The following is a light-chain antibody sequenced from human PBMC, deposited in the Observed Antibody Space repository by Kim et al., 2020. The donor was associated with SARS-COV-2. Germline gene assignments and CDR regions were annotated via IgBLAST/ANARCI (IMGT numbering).Light chain of an antibody. J-gene: IGKJ4*01. CDR3: QQYNSFLLT. V-gene: IGKV1-5*03. CDR1: QSISSW. Sequence: DIQMTQSPSTLSASVGDRVTITCRASQSISSWLAWYQQKPGKAPKLLIYKASSLESGVPSRFSGSGSGTEFTLTISSLQPDDFATYYCQQYNSFLLTFGGGTKVDIK. CDR2: KAS.